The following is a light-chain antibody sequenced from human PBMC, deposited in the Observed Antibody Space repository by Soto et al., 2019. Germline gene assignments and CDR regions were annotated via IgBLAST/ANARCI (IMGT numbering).Light chain of an antibody. CDR3: QQYNNWPSLT. V-gene: IGKV3D-15*01. J-gene: IGKJ4*01. CDR2: GAS. CDR1: QSVSSN. Sequence: EIVMTQSPATLSVSAGERVTLSCRASQSVSSNLAWYQQKPGQAPRLLIYGASTRATGIPARFSGSGSGTDFTLTISSLQSEDFAVYYCQQYNNWPSLTFGGGTKVEIK.